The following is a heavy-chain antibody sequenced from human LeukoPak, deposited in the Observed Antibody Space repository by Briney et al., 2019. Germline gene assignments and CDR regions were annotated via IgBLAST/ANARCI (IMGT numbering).Heavy chain of an antibody. CDR1: GYSFTSNY. V-gene: IGHV1-46*01. Sequence: ASVKVSCKASGYSFTSNYIHWVRQAPGQGLEWMGMIYPRDGSTSYAQRFQDRVTVTRDTSTSTAYMELRSLRSDDTAVYYCARKLSSVDIVATTLTGEYYYYYYGMDVWGQGTTVTVSS. J-gene: IGHJ6*02. CDR2: IYPRDGST. CDR3: ARKLSSVDIVATTLTGEYYYYYYGMDV. D-gene: IGHD5-12*01.